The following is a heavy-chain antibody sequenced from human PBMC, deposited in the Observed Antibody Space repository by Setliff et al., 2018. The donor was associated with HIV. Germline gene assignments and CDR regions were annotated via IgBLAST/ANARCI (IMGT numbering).Heavy chain of an antibody. D-gene: IGHD2-8*01. CDR1: GYTFTSYY. V-gene: IGHV1-2*06. CDR3: ATKPHCTNGVCLDAFDI. Sequence: ASVKVSCKASGYTFTSYYMHWVRQAPGQGLEWMGRINPNSGGTNYAQKFQGRVTMTRDTSISTAYMELRRLRSDDTAVYYCATKPHCTNGVCLDAFDIWGQGTKVTV. CDR2: INPNSGGT. J-gene: IGHJ3*02.